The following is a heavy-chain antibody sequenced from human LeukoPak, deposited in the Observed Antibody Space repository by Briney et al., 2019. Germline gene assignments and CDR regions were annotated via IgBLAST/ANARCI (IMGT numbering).Heavy chain of an antibody. V-gene: IGHV1-8*01. CDR2: MNPNRGNT. D-gene: IGHD6-19*01. CDR3: ARDGAEGSSGWQDNYYYYYMDV. J-gene: IGHJ6*03. Sequence: ASVKVSCKASGYTFTSYDINWVRQATGQGLEWMGWMNPNRGNTGYAQKFQGRVTMTRNTSISTAYMELSSLRSEDTAVYYCARDGAEGSSGWQDNYYYYYMDVWGKGTTVTVSS. CDR1: GYTFTSYD.